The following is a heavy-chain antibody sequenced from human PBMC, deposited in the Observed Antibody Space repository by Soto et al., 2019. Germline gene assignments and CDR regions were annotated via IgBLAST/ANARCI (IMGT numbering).Heavy chain of an antibody. CDR2: ISYDGILK. J-gene: IGHJ6*02. Sequence: PGGSLRLSCEASGFTFSAFGMHWVRQAPGKGLEWVAIISYDGILKYYADPVKGRFTISRDTSKSALYLQMNSLRPEDTAVYYCAKDFKISGGHYGSLNYYGMDVWGQGTTVTVSS. CDR3: AKDFKISGGHYGSLNYYGMDV. V-gene: IGHV3-30*18. D-gene: IGHD3-10*01. CDR1: GFTFSAFG.